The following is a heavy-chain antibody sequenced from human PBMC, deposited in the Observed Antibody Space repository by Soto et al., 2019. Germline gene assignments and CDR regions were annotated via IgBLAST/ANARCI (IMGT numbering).Heavy chain of an antibody. D-gene: IGHD3-22*01. CDR3: ARIGHYYDSLDLYYFDY. J-gene: IGHJ4*02. V-gene: IGHV4-59*01. CDR2: IYYSGST. Sequence: SETLSLTCTVSGGSISSYYWSWIRQPPGKGLEWIGYIYYSGSTNYNPSLKSRVTISVDTSKNQFSLKLSSVTAAGTAVYYCARIGHYYDSLDLYYFDYWGQGTLVTVSS. CDR1: GGSISSYY.